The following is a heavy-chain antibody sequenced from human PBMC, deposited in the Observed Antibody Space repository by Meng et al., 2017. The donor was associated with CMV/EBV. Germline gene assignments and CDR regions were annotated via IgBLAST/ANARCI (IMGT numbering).Heavy chain of an antibody. CDR1: GGSISSSSYY. J-gene: IGHJ4*02. CDR2: IYYSGCT. V-gene: IGHV4-39*07. Sequence: SCTVSGGSISSSSYYWGWIRQPPGKGLEWIGSIYYSGCTYYNPSLKSRVTISVDTSKNQFSLKLSSVTAADTAVYYCARDPNGDYVGGDYWGQGTLVTVSS. CDR3: ARDPNGDYVGGDY. D-gene: IGHD4-17*01.